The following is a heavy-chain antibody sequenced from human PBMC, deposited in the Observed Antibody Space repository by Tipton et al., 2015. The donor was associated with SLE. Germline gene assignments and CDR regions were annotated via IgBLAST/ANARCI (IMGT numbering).Heavy chain of an antibody. J-gene: IGHJ4*02. CDR1: GFPLSTYT. D-gene: IGHD2-8*01. V-gene: IGHV3-43*02. CDR2: INGNGQIT. CDR3: ALSGSPTNSYDC. Sequence: GSLRLSCLASGFPLSTYTMNWVRQAPGKGLVWVALINGNGQITSYADSVKGRFTISRDNSKNFLSLQMSSLTTEDTAKYYCALSGSPTNSYDCWGRGTLDIVSS.